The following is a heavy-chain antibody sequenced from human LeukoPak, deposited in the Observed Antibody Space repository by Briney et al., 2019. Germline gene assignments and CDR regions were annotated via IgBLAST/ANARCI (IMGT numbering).Heavy chain of an antibody. Sequence: GGSLRLSCAASGFTFSSYEMIWVRQAPGKGLECVSYISGSGRTIYYADSVKGRFTISRDNAKNSLYLQMYSLRAGDTAAYYCASPQTSGYAFGYWGQGTLVAVSS. J-gene: IGHJ4*02. V-gene: IGHV3-48*03. D-gene: IGHD5-12*01. CDR3: ASPQTSGYAFGY. CDR1: GFTFSSYE. CDR2: ISGSGRTI.